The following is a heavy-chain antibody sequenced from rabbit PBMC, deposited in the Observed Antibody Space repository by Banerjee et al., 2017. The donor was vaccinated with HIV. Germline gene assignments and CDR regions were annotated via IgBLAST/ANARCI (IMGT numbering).Heavy chain of an antibody. V-gene: IGHV1S45*01. CDR2: INSSSGNT. J-gene: IGHJ4*01. D-gene: IGHD4-2*01. CDR1: GFSFSNKYV. Sequence: QEQLEESGGDLVKPEGSLTLTCTASGFSFSNKYVMCWVRQAPGKGLEWIACINSSSGNTVYATWAKGRFTISKTSSTTVTLQMTSLTAADTATDFCGRSYVGKAITSLNLWGQGTLVTVS. CDR3: GRSYVGKAITSLNL.